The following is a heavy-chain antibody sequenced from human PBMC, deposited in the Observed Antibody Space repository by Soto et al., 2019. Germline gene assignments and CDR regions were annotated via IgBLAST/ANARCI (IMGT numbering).Heavy chain of an antibody. CDR1: GLTFSSYW. D-gene: IGHD5-12*01. Sequence: LGGSLRLSCAASGLTFSSYWMSWVRQAPGKGLEWVANIKQDGSEKYYVDSVKGRFTLSRDNAKNSLYLQMNSLRAEDTAVYYCARYSGYDLGGFYYYYGMDVWGQGTTVTVSS. J-gene: IGHJ6*02. CDR3: ARYSGYDLGGFYYYYGMDV. CDR2: IKQDGSEK. V-gene: IGHV3-7*03.